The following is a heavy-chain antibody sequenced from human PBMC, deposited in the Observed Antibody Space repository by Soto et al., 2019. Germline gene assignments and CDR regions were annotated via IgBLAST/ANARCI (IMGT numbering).Heavy chain of an antibody. D-gene: IGHD3-16*01. J-gene: IGHJ6*02. Sequence: QVQLVQSGAEVKKPGASVKVSCKASGYTFTSYAMHWVRQAPGQRLEWMGWINAGNGNTKYSQKFQGRVTITRETSARTAYMQLSTLRSEDTAVYYCARTGVPGRTRGRDVWGQGTTVTVSS. CDR2: INAGNGNT. CDR3: ARTGVPGRTRGRDV. V-gene: IGHV1-3*01. CDR1: GYTFTSYA.